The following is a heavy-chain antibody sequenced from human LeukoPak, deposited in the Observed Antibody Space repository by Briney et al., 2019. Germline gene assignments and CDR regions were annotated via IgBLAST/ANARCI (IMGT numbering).Heavy chain of an antibody. CDR2: ISAYNGNT. J-gene: IGHJ6*02. V-gene: IGHV1-18*01. Sequence: GASVKVSSMASGYTFTSSGTSWGRQAPGQGLERMGWISAYNGNTTYAQKLQGRVTMTTDTSTSTAYTELRSLRSDDTAVYSCTRDSSMDVWGQGTTVTVSS. D-gene: IGHD2-15*01. CDR3: TRDSSMDV. CDR1: GYTFTSSG.